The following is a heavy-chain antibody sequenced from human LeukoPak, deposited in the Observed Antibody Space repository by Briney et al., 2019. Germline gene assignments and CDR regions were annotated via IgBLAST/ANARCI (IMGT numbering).Heavy chain of an antibody. D-gene: IGHD5-18*01. CDR1: EFTFSSYA. CDR2: IWYDGSDK. CDR3: ARDSAAGGQLWLTY. J-gene: IGHJ4*02. Sequence: GGSLRLSCAASEFTFSSYAMHWGRQAPGKGLEWVAVIWYDGSDKYYADSVKGRFTISRDNSRSTLHLQMNSLRAEDTAVYYCARDSAAGGQLWLTYWGQGTLVTVSS. V-gene: IGHV3-33*01.